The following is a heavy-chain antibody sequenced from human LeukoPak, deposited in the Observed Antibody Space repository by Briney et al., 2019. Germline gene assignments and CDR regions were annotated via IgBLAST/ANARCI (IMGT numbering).Heavy chain of an antibody. V-gene: IGHV4-39*07. CDR2: IYYSGST. CDR3: ARERSGEVRFLERVHCYYYMDV. Sequence: SETLSLTCTVSGGSISSSGYYWGLIRQPPGKGLEWIGSIYYSGSTYYNPSLKSRVTISVDTSKNQFSLKLSSVTAADTAVYYCARERSGEVRFLERVHCYYYMDVWGKGTTVTVSS. J-gene: IGHJ6*03. D-gene: IGHD3-3*01. CDR1: GGSISSSGYY.